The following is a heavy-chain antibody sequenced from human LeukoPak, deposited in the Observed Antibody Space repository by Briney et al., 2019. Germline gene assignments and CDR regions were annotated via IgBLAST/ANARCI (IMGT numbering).Heavy chain of an antibody. J-gene: IGHJ6*02. Sequence: PGGSLRLSCAASGFTFSSYAMSWARQAPEKGLEWVSGISASGASTYYPDSVKGPFTIPRDNAKNSLYLQMNSLRAEDTAVYYCARGQGGGAGTSDYYYYGMDVWGQGTTVTVSS. CDR2: ISASGAST. CDR1: GFTFSSYA. D-gene: IGHD6-19*01. CDR3: ARGQGGGAGTSDYYYYGMDV. V-gene: IGHV3-23*01.